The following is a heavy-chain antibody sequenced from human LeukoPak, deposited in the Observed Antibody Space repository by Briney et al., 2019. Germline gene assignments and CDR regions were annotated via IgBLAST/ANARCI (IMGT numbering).Heavy chain of an antibody. J-gene: IGHJ4*02. CDR3: ARDGSGLFYLDS. Sequence: GGSLRLSCAASGFTFSSCEMNWVRQAPGKGLEWVSYISSSGSTKYYADSVKGRFTVSRDNAENSLYLQMNSLRAEDSAVYYCARDGSGLFYLDSWGQGTLVTVSS. CDR1: GFTFSSCE. CDR2: ISSSGSTK. V-gene: IGHV3-48*03. D-gene: IGHD6-19*01.